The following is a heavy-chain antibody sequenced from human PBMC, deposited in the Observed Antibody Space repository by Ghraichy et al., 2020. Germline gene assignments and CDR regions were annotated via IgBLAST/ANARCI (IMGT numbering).Heavy chain of an antibody. V-gene: IGHV3-30*18. Sequence: GGSLRLSCAASGFIFSGSGMHWVRQAPGRGLEWVAVVSSDGGDKYNADSVKGRFTISRDNSKNMLYLDMSSLTLEDTAVYYCAKSVAAAGTSRYYYAMEVWGQGTPVTVSS. J-gene: IGHJ6*02. CDR2: VSSDGGDK. CDR1: GFIFSGSG. D-gene: IGHD6-13*01. CDR3: AKSVAAAGTSRYYYAMEV.